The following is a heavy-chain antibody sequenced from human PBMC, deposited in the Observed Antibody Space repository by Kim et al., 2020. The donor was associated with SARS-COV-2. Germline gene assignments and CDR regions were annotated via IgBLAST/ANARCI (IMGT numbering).Heavy chain of an antibody. J-gene: IGHJ4*02. CDR3: ATSLVVTWIPFDY. D-gene: IGHD2-15*01. V-gene: IGHV1-24*01. Sequence: YAKKCQGRGTMTEDTSTDTAYMELSSLRSEDTAVYYCATSLVVTWIPFDYWGQGTLVTVSS.